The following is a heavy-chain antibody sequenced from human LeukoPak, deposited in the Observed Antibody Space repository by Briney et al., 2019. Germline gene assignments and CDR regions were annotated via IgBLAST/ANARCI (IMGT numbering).Heavy chain of an antibody. D-gene: IGHD2-21*02. CDR3: ARDKEYCGGDCSYWYFDL. Sequence: SETLSLTCTVSRGSINNYYWSWIRQPAGKGLEWIGRIYSSGSTNYNPSLKGRVTMSVDTSMNQFSLKLSSVTAADTAVYYCARDKEYCGGDCSYWYFDLWGRGTAVTVSS. CDR2: IYSSGST. J-gene: IGHJ2*01. V-gene: IGHV4-4*07. CDR1: RGSINNYY.